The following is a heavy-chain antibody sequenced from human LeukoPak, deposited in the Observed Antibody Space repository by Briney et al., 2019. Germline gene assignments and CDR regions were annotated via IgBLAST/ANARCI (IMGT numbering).Heavy chain of an antibody. CDR1: GFTFNSYA. V-gene: IGHV3-33*01. D-gene: IGHD3-22*01. CDR2: LWYDGSNK. CDR3: ARDERGYYYSGAFFGAIDF. Sequence: PGGSLRLSCAASGFTFNSYAMHWVRQAPGKGLEWVAFLWYDGSNKYYADSVKGRFTASRDNSKNTVYLQMNSLRAEDTAVYYCARDERGYYYSGAFFGAIDFWGQGTLVTVSS. J-gene: IGHJ4*02.